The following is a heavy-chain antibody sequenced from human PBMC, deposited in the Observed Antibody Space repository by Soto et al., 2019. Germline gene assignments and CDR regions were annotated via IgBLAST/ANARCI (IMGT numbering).Heavy chain of an antibody. CDR3: ARGSFSSSSSWFDP. CDR1: GGYISSDANV. Sequence: SETLSLTCTFSGGYISSDANVWSWIRQLPGRGLEWIGYISYTGMTYYTPSLNSRLTISLDTSKNLFSLRLSAVTAADTAVYFCARGSFSSSSSWFDPWGQGTLVTVSS. J-gene: IGHJ5*02. CDR2: ISYTGMT. D-gene: IGHD6-6*01. V-gene: IGHV4-31*03.